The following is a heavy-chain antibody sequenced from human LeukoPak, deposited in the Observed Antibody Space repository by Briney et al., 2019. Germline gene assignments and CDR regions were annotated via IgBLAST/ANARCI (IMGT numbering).Heavy chain of an antibody. D-gene: IGHD6-13*01. CDR1: GFTFSSYA. V-gene: IGHV3-23*01. CDR2: ISGSGGST. J-gene: IGHJ4*02. Sequence: PGGSLRLSCAASGFTFSSYAMSWVRQAPGKGLEWVSAISGSGGSTYYADSVKGRFTISRDNSKNTLYLQMNSLRAEDTAVYYCAKIGPYSSSWYGSRGTYYFDYWGQGTLVTVSS. CDR3: AKIGPYSSSWYGSRGTYYFDY.